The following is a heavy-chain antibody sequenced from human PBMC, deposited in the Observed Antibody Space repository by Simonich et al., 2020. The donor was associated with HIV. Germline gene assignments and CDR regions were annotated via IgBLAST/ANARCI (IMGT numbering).Heavy chain of an antibody. CDR3: ARGPTRGLDY. V-gene: IGHV1-2*02. Sequence: QVQLVQSGAEVKKPGASVKVSCKASGYTFTDYYMHWVRQAPGQGLEWSCWINPNSGGKIYTQNFPGRVTITRDTSISTAYMELNSLRSDDTAVYYCARGPTRGLDYWGQGTLLTVSS. J-gene: IGHJ4*02. CDR1: GYTFTDYY. CDR2: INPNSGGK. D-gene: IGHD3-10*01.